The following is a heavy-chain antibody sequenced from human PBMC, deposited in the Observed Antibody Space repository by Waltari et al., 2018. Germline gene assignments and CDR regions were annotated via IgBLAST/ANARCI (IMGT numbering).Heavy chain of an antibody. CDR1: GGSISSSSYY. J-gene: IGHJ6*02. Sequence: QLQLQESGPGLVKPSETLSLTCTVSGGSISSSSYYWGWIRQPPGKGLEWIGSIYYSGGTYYNPSLKSRVTISVDSSKNQFSLKLSSVTAADTAVYYCASISFDYGDYVFYYGMDVWGQGTTVTVSS. V-gene: IGHV4-39*01. D-gene: IGHD4-17*01. CDR3: ASISFDYGDYVFYYGMDV. CDR2: IYYSGGT.